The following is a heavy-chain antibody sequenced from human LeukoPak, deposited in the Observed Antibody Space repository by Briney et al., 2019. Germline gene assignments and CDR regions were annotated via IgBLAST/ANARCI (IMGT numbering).Heavy chain of an antibody. CDR3: ARDLWGSYSTGSYLDY. D-gene: IGHD6-19*01. V-gene: IGHV3-7*01. CDR2: IKEDGSVM. Sequence: GGSLRLSCAVSGFPFTNFWMSWVRQAPGKGLEWVANIKEDGSVMYYVDSLKGRFTISRDSAQNSLYLQMNSLRVEDTAVYFCARDLWGSYSTGSYLDYWGQGALVTVSS. J-gene: IGHJ4*02. CDR1: GFPFTNFW.